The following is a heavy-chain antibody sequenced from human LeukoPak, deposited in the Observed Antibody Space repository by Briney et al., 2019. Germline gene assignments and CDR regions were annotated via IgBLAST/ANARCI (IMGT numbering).Heavy chain of an antibody. CDR3: ARDSVGGFWSGSHFDY. Sequence: GGSLRLSCAASGFTFSSYAMHWVRQAPGKGLEWVAVISYDGSNKYYADSVKGRFTISGDNSKNTLYLQMNSLRAEDTAVYYCARDSVGGFWSGSHFDYWGQGTLVTVSS. CDR1: GFTFSSYA. CDR2: ISYDGSNK. D-gene: IGHD3-3*01. V-gene: IGHV3-30-3*01. J-gene: IGHJ4*02.